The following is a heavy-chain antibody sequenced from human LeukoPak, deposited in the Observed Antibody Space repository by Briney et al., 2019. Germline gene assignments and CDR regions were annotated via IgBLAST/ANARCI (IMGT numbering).Heavy chain of an antibody. CDR2: IYPGDSDT. V-gene: IGHV5-51*01. D-gene: IGHD3-22*01. CDR1: GYSFTSYW. CDR3: ARQSYYDSSGYCAFDI. Sequence: GESLKISCKGSGYSFTSYWIGWVRQMPGKGLEWMGIIYPGDSDTRYSPSFQGQVTISADKSISTAYLQWSSLKASDTAMYYCARQSYYDSSGYCAFDIWGQGTMVTVSS. J-gene: IGHJ3*02.